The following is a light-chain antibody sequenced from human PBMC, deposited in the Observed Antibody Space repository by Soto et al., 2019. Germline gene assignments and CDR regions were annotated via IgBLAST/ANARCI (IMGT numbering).Light chain of an antibody. CDR2: AAS. CDR1: QGIRND. J-gene: IGKJ2*01. CDR3: LQDYNYPYT. V-gene: IGKV1-6*01. Sequence: AIQMTQSPSSQSASVGDRVTITGRVSQGIRNDLGWYQQKPGKAPKLLIYAASSLQSGVPSRFSGSGSGTDFTLTISSLQPEDFATYYCLQDYNYPYTFGQGTKLEIK.